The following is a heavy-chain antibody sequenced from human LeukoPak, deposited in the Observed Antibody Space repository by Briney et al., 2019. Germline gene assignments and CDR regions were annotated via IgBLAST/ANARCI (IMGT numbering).Heavy chain of an antibody. D-gene: IGHD3-10*01. CDR2: ISDSGGET. J-gene: IGHJ4*02. V-gene: IGHV3-23*01. Sequence: GGSLRLSCAASGFTFSTYVMSWVRLAPGKGLEWVSTISDSGGETYYADSVKGRFTISRDNSKNTLYLQMNSLRAEDTAFYYCAKSHSVAQRGYFDFWGQGTLVTVSS. CDR1: GFTFSTYV. CDR3: AKSHSVAQRGYFDF.